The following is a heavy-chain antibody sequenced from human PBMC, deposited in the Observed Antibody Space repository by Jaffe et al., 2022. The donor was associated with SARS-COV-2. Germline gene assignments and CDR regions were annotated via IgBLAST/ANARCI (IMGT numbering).Heavy chain of an antibody. Sequence: DVQLVESGGGLVQPGGSLRLSCAASGFTFSSFAMHWVRQAPGKGLEFVSTITTNGDTYYASSVKGRFTISRDNSKNTLYLQMGSLRPDDMAVYYCARGVLADYYYSSGWEYWGQGTLVTVSS. CDR2: ITTNGDT. J-gene: IGHJ4*02. CDR1: GFTFSSFA. V-gene: IGHV3-64*01. D-gene: IGHD3-22*01. CDR3: ARGVLADYYYSSGWEY.